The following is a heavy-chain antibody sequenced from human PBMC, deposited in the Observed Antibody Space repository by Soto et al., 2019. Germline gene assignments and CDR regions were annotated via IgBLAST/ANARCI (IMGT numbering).Heavy chain of an antibody. D-gene: IGHD3-3*01. Sequence: QVQLVESGGGVVQPGRSLRLSCTASGFTFINYGIHWVRQAPGKGLEWGAVTSHDGSSKYYAASVKGRFTISRDNSKNTVYLQMNGLRTEDTALYYCAKGCGRAYDLCGSCGQGTLVTVSS. J-gene: IGHJ5*02. CDR3: AKGCGRAYDLCGS. V-gene: IGHV3-30*18. CDR1: GFTFINYG. CDR2: TSHDGSSK.